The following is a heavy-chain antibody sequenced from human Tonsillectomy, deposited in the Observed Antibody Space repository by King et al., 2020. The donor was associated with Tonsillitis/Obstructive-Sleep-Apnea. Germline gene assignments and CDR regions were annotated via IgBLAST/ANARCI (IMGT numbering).Heavy chain of an antibody. CDR3: ARDMDG. Sequence: VQLVESGGGVVQPGRSLRLSCAASGFTFSSYAMHWVRQAPGKGLEWVAVISYDGTNKYYVDSVKGRFTVSRDNSNNTLYLQMNSLRAEDTAVYYCARDMDGWGKGTTVTVSS. CDR1: GFTFSSYA. CDR2: ISYDGTNK. J-gene: IGHJ6*03. V-gene: IGHV3-30*01.